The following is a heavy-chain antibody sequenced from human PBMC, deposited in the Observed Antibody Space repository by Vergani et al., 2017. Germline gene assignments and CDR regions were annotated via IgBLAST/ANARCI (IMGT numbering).Heavy chain of an antibody. CDR2: IYYSGST. Sequence: QVQLQESGPGLVKPSETLSLTCTVSGGSISSHYWSWIRQPPGKGLEWIGYIYYSGSTNYNPSLKSRVTISVDTSKNQFSLKLSSVTAADTAVYYCARSEGYCSGGSCSNWFDPWGQGTLVTVSS. D-gene: IGHD2-15*01. CDR1: GGSISSHY. V-gene: IGHV4-59*11. J-gene: IGHJ5*02. CDR3: ARSEGYCSGGSCSNWFDP.